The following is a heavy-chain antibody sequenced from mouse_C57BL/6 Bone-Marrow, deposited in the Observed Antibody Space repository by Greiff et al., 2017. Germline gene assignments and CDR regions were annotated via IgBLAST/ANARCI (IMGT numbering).Heavy chain of an antibody. J-gene: IGHJ2*01. Sequence: DVMLVESGGGLVQPGASLKLSCESNEYEFPSYDMSWVRKTPEKRLELVAAINTDGGSTYYTDTIERRFIISRDNTKKTLYLQVSSLRSEDTALYYCARQRDDYWGQGTTLTVSA. V-gene: IGHV5-2*01. CDR1: EYEFPSYD. CDR2: INTDGGST. CDR3: ARQRDDY.